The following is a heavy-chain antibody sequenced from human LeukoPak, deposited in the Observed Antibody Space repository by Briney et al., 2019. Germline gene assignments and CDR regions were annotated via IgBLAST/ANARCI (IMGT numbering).Heavy chain of an antibody. V-gene: IGHV3-23*01. CDR1: GFTFSSYA. J-gene: IGHJ4*02. D-gene: IGHD6-19*01. Sequence: GGSLRLSCAASGFTFSSYAMSWVRQAPGKGLEWVSAISGSGGSTYYADSVKGRFTISRDNSKNTLYLQMNSLRAEDTAVYYCAKDLPPYSRGWFYFDYWGQGTLVTVSS. CDR2: ISGSGGST. CDR3: AKDLPPYSRGWFYFDY.